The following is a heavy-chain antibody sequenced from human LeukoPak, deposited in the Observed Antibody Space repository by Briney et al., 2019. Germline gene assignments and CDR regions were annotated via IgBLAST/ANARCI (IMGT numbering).Heavy chain of an antibody. Sequence: GGSLRLSCAASGFTFSSYSMNWVRQAPGKGLEWVAVISYDGSNKYYADSVKGRFTISRDNSKNTLYLQMNSLRAEDTAVYYCAREGYSSSWYDYYYYGMDVWGQGTTVTVSS. D-gene: IGHD6-13*01. V-gene: IGHV3-30*03. J-gene: IGHJ6*02. CDR3: AREGYSSSWYDYYYYGMDV. CDR2: ISYDGSNK. CDR1: GFTFSSYS.